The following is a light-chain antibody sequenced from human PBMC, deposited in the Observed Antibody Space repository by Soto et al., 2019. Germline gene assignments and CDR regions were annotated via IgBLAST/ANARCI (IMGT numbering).Light chain of an antibody. J-gene: IGKJ2*01. CDR1: QSVSSNY. V-gene: IGKV3-20*01. CDR3: QQYGSSPYT. CDR2: GAS. Sequence: EIVLTQSPGTLSLSPGERATLSCRASQSVSSNYLAWYQQKPGQTPRLLIYGASSRATGIPDRFSGSGSGTDFPLTISSLEPEDFAVYYCQQYGSSPYTFGQGTKLEIK.